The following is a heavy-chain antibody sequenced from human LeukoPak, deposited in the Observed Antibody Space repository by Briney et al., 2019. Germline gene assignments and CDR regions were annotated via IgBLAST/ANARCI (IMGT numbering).Heavy chain of an antibody. V-gene: IGHV3-30*04. CDR2: ISYDGSDK. J-gene: IGHJ4*02. CDR3: AQGDCSGGSCPGPLN. D-gene: IGHD2-15*01. Sequence: PGGSLRLSCAASGFTFSSYAMYWVRQAPGKGLEWVAVISYDGSDKFYADSVKGRFTISRDNSKNTLYLRMNSLRAEDTSVYYCAQGDCSGGSCPGPLNWGQGTLVTVSS. CDR1: GFTFSSYA.